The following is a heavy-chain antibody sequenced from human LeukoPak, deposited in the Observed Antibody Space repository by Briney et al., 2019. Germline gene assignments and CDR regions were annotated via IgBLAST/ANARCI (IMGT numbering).Heavy chain of an antibody. CDR1: GFTFSNYA. D-gene: IGHD4/OR15-4a*01. CDR3: ARRAGAYSHPYDY. J-gene: IGHJ4*02. Sequence: AGGSLRLSCAASGFTFSNYAMHWVRQAPGKGLEYVSAISSNGGTTYYANSVRGRFTISRDNSKNTLYLQMNSLRAEDTAVYYCARRAGAYSHPYDYWGQGTLVTVSS. CDR2: ISSNGGTT. V-gene: IGHV3-64*01.